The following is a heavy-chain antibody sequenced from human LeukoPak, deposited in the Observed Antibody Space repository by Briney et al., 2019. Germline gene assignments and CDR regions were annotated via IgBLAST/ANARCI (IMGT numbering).Heavy chain of an antibody. Sequence: ASVKVSCKASGYTFTGYYMHWVRQAPGQGLEWMGWINPNSGGTNYAQKFQGRVTMTRDTSISTAYMELSRLRSDDTAVYYCARDLHDYGDYDYYYYYMDVWGKGTTVTISS. CDR2: INPNSGGT. V-gene: IGHV1-2*02. CDR3: ARDLHDYGDYDYYYYYMDV. J-gene: IGHJ6*03. CDR1: GYTFTGYY. D-gene: IGHD4-17*01.